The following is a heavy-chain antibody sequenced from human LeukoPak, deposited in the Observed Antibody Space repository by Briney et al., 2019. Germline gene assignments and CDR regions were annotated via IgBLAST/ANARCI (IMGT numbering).Heavy chain of an antibody. J-gene: IGHJ6*02. CDR1: GGTFSSYA. CDR2: IIPIFGTA. Sequence: ASVKVSCKASGGTFSSYAISWVRQAPGQGLEWMGGIIPIFGTANYAQKFQGRVTITADESTSTAYMELSSLRPEDTAVYYCARDRVVAAGEYYYYYGMDVWGQGTTVTVS. V-gene: IGHV1-69*13. CDR3: ARDRVVAAGEYYYYYGMDV. D-gene: IGHD6-13*01.